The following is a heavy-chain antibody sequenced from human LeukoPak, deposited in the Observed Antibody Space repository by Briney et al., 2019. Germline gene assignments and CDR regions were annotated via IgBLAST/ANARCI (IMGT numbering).Heavy chain of an antibody. V-gene: IGHV3-48*01. J-gene: IGHJ4*02. D-gene: IGHD4-17*01. CDR3: ARDMDHDYDDYGFDY. CDR2: IGSVGTTI. Sequence: PGGSLRLSCAASGFTFSSYSMNWVRQAPGKWLEWVSYIGSVGTTIYYADSVKGRFTISRDNAKNSLYLQMNSLRAEDTAVYYCARDMDHDYDDYGFDYWGQGTPVTVSS. CDR1: GFTFSSYS.